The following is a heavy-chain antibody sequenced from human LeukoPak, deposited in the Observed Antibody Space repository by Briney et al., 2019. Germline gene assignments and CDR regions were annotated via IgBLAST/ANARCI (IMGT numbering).Heavy chain of an antibody. D-gene: IGHD4-17*01. CDR2: IWYDGSNK. CDR3: ARDSGVTTGDYFDY. Sequence: GGSLRLSCAASGFTFSSYWMGWVRQAPGKGLEWVAVIWYDGSNKYYADSVKGRFTISRDNSKNTLYLQMNSLRAEDTAVYYCARDSGVTTGDYFDYWGQGTLVTVSS. V-gene: IGHV3-33*08. J-gene: IGHJ4*02. CDR1: GFTFSSYW.